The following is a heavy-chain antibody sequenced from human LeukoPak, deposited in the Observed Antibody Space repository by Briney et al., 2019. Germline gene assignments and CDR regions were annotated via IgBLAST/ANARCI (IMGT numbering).Heavy chain of an antibody. CDR3: ARAKKTWIQLTIDY. D-gene: IGHD5-18*01. Sequence: PSETLSLTCTVSGGSISSSSYYWGWIRQPPGKGLEWIGSIYYSGSTYYNPSLKSRVTISVDTSKNQFSLKLSSVTAADTAVYYCARAKKTWIQLTIDYWGQGTLVTVSS. J-gene: IGHJ4*02. V-gene: IGHV4-39*07. CDR2: IYYSGST. CDR1: GGSISSSSYY.